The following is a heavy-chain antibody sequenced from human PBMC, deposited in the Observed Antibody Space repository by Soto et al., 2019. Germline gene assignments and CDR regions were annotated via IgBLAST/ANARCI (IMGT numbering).Heavy chain of an antibody. CDR3: ARGSRWVGGTTPDRYGMDV. J-gene: IGHJ6*02. D-gene: IGHD1-26*01. CDR2: IWYDGSNK. CDR1: GFTFSSYG. V-gene: IGHV3-33*01. Sequence: PGGSLRLSCAASGFTFSSYGMHWVRQAPGKGLEWVAVIWYDGSNKYYADSVKGRFTISRDDSKNTLYLQMNSLRAEDTAVYYCARGSRWVGGTTPDRYGMDVWGQGTTVTVSS.